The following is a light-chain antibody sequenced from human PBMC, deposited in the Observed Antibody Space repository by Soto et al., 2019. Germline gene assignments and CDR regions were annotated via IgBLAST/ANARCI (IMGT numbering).Light chain of an antibody. Sequence: VLTQPPLTLSVTPGQPASISCESSRDLLHSDGRTYLYWYQQKPGQPPKVLISRASTRESGVPDRFTGSGSATDFTLTISNLQAEDVAVYYCQQCYSRPLTFGGGTKADIK. CDR2: RAS. CDR1: RDLLHSDGRTY. V-gene: IGKV4-1*01. CDR3: QQCYSRPLT. J-gene: IGKJ4*01.